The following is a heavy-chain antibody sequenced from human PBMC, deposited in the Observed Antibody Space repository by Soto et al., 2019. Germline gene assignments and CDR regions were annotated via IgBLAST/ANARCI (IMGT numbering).Heavy chain of an antibody. Sequence: GGSLRLSCAASGFTFSSHAMSWVRQAPGKGLEWVSGISGSGGSTYHADSVKGQFTVSRDNSKNTLYLQMNSLRAEDTAVYYCARVVVVIPPGYYYAMDVWGQGTTVTVSS. D-gene: IGHD3-22*01. V-gene: IGHV3-23*01. CDR1: GFTFSSHA. CDR3: ARVVVVIPPGYYYAMDV. CDR2: ISGSGGST. J-gene: IGHJ6*02.